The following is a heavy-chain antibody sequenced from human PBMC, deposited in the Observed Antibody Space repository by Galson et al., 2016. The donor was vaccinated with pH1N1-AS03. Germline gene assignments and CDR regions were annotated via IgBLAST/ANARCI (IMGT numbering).Heavy chain of an antibody. CDR3: ARRVYGDYVNWFDL. Sequence: SETLSLTCTVSGGSISTSSYYWGWIRQPPGKGLEWIGSIYYSGSTYYNPSLKSRVTISVDTSKNQFSLKLSSVTAADTAVYYCARRVYGDYVNWFDLWGQGTLVTVSS. CDR1: GGSISTSSYY. D-gene: IGHD4-17*01. CDR2: IYYSGST. V-gene: IGHV4-39*01. J-gene: IGHJ5*02.